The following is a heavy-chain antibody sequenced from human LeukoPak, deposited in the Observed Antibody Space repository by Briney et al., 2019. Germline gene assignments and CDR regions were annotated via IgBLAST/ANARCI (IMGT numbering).Heavy chain of an antibody. CDR2: ISGSGGST. V-gene: IGHV3-23*01. CDR3: AKGARGYSDGFYFDY. D-gene: IGHD2-15*01. J-gene: IGHJ4*02. Sequence: GGSLRLSCAASGFTFSSYAMSWVRQAPGKGLEGVAAISGSGGSTYYADSVKGRFTISRDNSKNTLYLPMNSLRAEDRAVYYCAKGARGYSDGFYFDYWGQGTMVTVSS. CDR1: GFTFSSYA.